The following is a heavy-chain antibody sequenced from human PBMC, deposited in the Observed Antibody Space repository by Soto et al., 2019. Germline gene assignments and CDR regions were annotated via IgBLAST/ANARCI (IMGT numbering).Heavy chain of an antibody. D-gene: IGHD3-3*01. CDR1: GFTFSGSA. CDR3: TTYYDFWSGYSDPRGSKDY. V-gene: IGHV3-73*01. Sequence: GGSLRLSCAASGFTFSGSAMHWVRQASGKGLEWVGRIRSKANSYATAYAASVKGRFTISRDDSKNTAYLQMNSLKTEDTAVYYCTTYYDFWSGYSDPRGSKDYWGQGTLVTVSS. J-gene: IGHJ4*02. CDR2: IRSKANSYAT.